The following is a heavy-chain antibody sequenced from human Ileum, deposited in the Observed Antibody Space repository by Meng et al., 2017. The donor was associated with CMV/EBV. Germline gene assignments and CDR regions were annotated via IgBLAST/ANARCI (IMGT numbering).Heavy chain of an antibody. J-gene: IGHJ4*02. V-gene: IGHV4-39*01. CDR1: CCSISSSDYC. CDR3: ARQIRRNIGDYFDF. CDR2: VYYSGST. Sequence: SCCSISSSDYCWGWIRQPPGKGLEWIGNVYYSGSTFHNPSLKSRVTMSVDTSKNQFSLKVSSVTAADTAMYYCARQIRRNIGDYFDFWGQGTLVTVSS. D-gene: IGHD1-14*01.